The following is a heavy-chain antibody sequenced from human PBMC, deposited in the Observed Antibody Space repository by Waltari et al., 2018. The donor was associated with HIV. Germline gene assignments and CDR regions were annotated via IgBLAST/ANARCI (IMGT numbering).Heavy chain of an antibody. CDR2: IYYSGST. J-gene: IGHJ6*02. CDR3: ARRGYYDFWSGYYSGVDYYGMDV. V-gene: IGHV4-39*01. Sequence: QLQLQESGPGLVKPSETLSLTCTVSGGSISSSSYYWGWIRQPPGTGREWIGSIYYSGSTYYNPSLKSRVTISVDTSKNQFSLKLSSVTAADTAVYYCARRGYYDFWSGYYSGVDYYGMDVWGQGTTVTVSS. D-gene: IGHD3-3*01. CDR1: GGSISSSSYY.